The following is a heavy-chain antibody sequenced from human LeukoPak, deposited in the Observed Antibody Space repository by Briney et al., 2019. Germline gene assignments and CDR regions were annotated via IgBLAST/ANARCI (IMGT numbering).Heavy chain of an antibody. D-gene: IGHD1-1*01. CDR1: GGSISSGGYY. CDR3: ARRQDVWNPFDY. V-gene: IGHV4-31*03. J-gene: IGHJ4*02. CDR2: IYYSGST. Sequence: NPSETQSLTCTVSGGSISSGGYYWSWIRQHPGKGLEWIGYIYYSGSTYYNPSLKSRVTISVDTSKNQFSLKLSSVTAADTAVYYCARRQDVWNPFDYWGQGTLVTVSS.